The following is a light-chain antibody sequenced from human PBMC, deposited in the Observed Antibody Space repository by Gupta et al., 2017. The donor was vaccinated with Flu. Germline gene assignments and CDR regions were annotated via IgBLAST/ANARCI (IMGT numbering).Light chain of an antibody. V-gene: IGLV2-14*03. CDR2: DVN. J-gene: IGLJ3*02. CDR3: SSYTSSTTWV. Sequence: ITISCTGTSSDVGGYNYVSCDQQHPGKAPKLMIYDVNNRPSGVSTRFSGSKSGNTASLTSSGLQAEDEADYYCSSYTSSTTWVFGGGTKLTVL. CDR1: SSDVGGYNY.